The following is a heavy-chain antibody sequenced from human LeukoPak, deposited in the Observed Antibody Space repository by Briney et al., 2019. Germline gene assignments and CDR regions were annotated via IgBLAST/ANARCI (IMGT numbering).Heavy chain of an antibody. V-gene: IGHV4-59*01. Sequence: SETLSLTCTVSGGSISSYYWSWIRQPPGKGLEWIGYIYYSGSTNYNPSLKSRVTISVDTSKNQFSLKLSSVTAADTAVYYCARGRGDYSGGSCYPYYYYYMDVWGKGTTVTVSS. CDR2: IYYSGST. CDR3: ARGRGDYSGGSCYPYYYYYMDV. J-gene: IGHJ6*03. D-gene: IGHD2-15*01. CDR1: GGSISSYY.